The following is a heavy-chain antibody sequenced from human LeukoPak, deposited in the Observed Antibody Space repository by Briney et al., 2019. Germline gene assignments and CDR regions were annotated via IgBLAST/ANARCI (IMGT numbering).Heavy chain of an antibody. CDR3: ARVGCSSTSCYSGSYWFDP. Sequence: ASVKVSCKASGGTFSSYAISWVRQAPGQGPEWMGRIIPILGIANYAQKFQGRVTITADKSTSTAYMELSSLRSEDTAVYYCARVGCSSTSCYSGSYWFDPWGQGTLVTVSS. J-gene: IGHJ5*02. D-gene: IGHD2-2*01. CDR1: GGTFSSYA. CDR2: IIPILGIA. V-gene: IGHV1-69*04.